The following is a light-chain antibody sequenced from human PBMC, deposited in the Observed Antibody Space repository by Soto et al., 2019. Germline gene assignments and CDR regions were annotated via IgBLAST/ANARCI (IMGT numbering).Light chain of an antibody. J-gene: IGLJ1*01. V-gene: IGLV2-14*03. CDR2: DVT. Sequence: QSALTQPPSASGSPGQSVTISCTGTSSDVGRYDYVSWFRHHPGKAPQLIIYDVTNRPSGVSNRFSGSKSGNTASLIISGLQAEDEGDYYCSSFTRTNTYVFGSATKLTVL. CDR1: SSDVGRYDY. CDR3: SSFTRTNTYV.